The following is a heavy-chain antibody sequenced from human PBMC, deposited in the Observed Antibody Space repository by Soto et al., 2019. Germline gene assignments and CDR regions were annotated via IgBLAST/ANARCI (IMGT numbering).Heavy chain of an antibody. Sequence: SGGSLRLSCAASGFTFSSYAMHWVRQAPGKGLEWVAVISYDGSNKYYADSVKGRFTISRDNSKNTLYLQMNSLRAEDTAVYYCARECSGGSCYPDAFDIWGQGTMVTVSS. J-gene: IGHJ3*02. V-gene: IGHV3-30-3*01. CDR1: GFTFSSYA. CDR3: ARECSGGSCYPDAFDI. D-gene: IGHD2-15*01. CDR2: ISYDGSNK.